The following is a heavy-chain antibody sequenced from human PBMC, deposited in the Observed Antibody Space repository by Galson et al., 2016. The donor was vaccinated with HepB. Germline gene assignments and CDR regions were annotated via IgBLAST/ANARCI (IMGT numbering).Heavy chain of an antibody. D-gene: IGHD3-10*01. Sequence: QSGAEVKKPGESLKISCEGFGYSFINFWIGWVRQMPGKGLEWMAIIYPGDSHTKYSPSFEGQVTISADKSISTAYLQWSSLKASDTAVYYCARHGHIGSEIDSGSMDGWGQGTTVTVSS. CDR2: IYPGDSHT. CDR3: ARHGHIGSEIDSGSMDG. V-gene: IGHV5-51*01. J-gene: IGHJ6*02. CDR1: GYSFINFW.